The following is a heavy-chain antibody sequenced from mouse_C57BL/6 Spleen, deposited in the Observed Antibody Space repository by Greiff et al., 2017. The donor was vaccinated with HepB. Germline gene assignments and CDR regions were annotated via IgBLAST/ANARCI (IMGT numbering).Heavy chain of an antibody. D-gene: IGHD1-1*01. CDR1: GYTFTSYW. CDR2: INPSSGYT. V-gene: IGHV1-7*01. J-gene: IGHJ4*01. Sequence: VQLQQPGAELAKPGASVKLSCKASGYTFTSYWMHWVKQRPGQGLEWIGYINPSSGYTKYNQKFKDKATLTVDKSSSTAYMQLSSLTYADSAVYYCASSYYYGSSHYYAMDYWGQGTSVTVSS. CDR3: ASSYYYGSSHYYAMDY.